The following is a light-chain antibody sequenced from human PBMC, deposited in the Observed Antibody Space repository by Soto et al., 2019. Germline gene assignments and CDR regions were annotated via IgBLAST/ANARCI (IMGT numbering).Light chain of an antibody. CDR1: QTVSSNY. Sequence: EILLTQSPDTLSLSPGERATLSCRASQTVSSNYLAWCQHRPGQAPRLLIYGASTRAAGIPDRFSGSGSGTDFTLTITRLEPEDSAVYFCQQYTGPPTTFGQGTRLE. V-gene: IGKV3-20*01. CDR2: GAS. J-gene: IGKJ5*01. CDR3: QQYTGPPTT.